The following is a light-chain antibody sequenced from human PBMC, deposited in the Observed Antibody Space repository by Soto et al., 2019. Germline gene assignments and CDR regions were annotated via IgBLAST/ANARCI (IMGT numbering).Light chain of an antibody. J-gene: IGKJ1*01. CDR2: GAS. CDR3: QQYGSSPIT. CDR1: QSVSSSY. Sequence: EIVLTQSPGTLSLSPGERAALCCMASQSVSSSYLAWYQQKPGQAPRLLIYGASSRATGIPDRFSGSGSGTDFTLTISRLEPEDFAVYYCQQYGSSPITFGQGTKVDIK. V-gene: IGKV3-20*01.